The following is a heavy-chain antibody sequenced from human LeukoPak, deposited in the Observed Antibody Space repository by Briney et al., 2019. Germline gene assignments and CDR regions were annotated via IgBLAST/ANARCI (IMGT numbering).Heavy chain of an antibody. Sequence: GRSLRLSCAASGFTFDDYAMHWVRHAPGKGLEWVSGISWNSGSIGYADSVKGRFTISRDNAKNSLYLQMNSLRAEDTALYYCAKTRGDRHLFSCDYWGQGTLVTVSS. V-gene: IGHV3-9*01. CDR2: ISWNSGSI. CDR1: GFTFDDYA. CDR3: AKTRGDRHLFSCDY. D-gene: IGHD2-15*01. J-gene: IGHJ4*02.